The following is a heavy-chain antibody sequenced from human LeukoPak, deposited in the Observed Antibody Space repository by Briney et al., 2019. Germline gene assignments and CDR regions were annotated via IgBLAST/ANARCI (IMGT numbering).Heavy chain of an antibody. CDR2: IIPIFGTA. Sequence: ASVKVSCKASGGTFSSYAISWVRQAPGQGLEWMGGIIPIFGTAIYAQKFQGRVTMTEDTSTDTAYMELSSLRSEDTAVYYCATLPTLWGQGTLVTVSS. V-gene: IGHV1-69*06. CDR1: GGTFSSYA. D-gene: IGHD1-26*01. J-gene: IGHJ4*02. CDR3: ATLPTL.